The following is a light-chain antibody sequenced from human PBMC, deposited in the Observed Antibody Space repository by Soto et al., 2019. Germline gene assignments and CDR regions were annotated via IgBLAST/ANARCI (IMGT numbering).Light chain of an antibody. CDR2: GNN. CDR3: QSQDGSLSVSV. Sequence: QAAVTQPPSVSGAPGQRVTISCTGSNSNIGAGYDVHWYQQLPRIAPKLLIYGNNIRPSGVPDRFSGSKFATSAYLTISGLQAEDEAEYYCQSQDGSLSVSVFGGGTKVTVL. V-gene: IGLV1-40*01. J-gene: IGLJ3*02. CDR1: NSNIGAGYD.